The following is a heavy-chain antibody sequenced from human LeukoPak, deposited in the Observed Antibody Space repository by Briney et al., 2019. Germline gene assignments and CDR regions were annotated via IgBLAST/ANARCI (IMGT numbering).Heavy chain of an antibody. CDR3: ARHGEMATISSYFDY. V-gene: IGHV5-51*01. D-gene: IGHD5-24*01. J-gene: IGHJ4*02. CDR1: GYSFTTYW. CDR2: IYPGDSDT. Sequence: GESLKISCKGSGYSFTTYWIGWARQMPGKGLEWMGIIYPGDSDTRYSPSFQGQVTISADKSISTAYLQWSSLKASDTAMYYCARHGEMATISSYFDYWGQGTLVTVSS.